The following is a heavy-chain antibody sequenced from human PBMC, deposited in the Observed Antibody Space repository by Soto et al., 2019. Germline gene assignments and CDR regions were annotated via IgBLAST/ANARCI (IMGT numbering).Heavy chain of an antibody. J-gene: IGHJ6*02. V-gene: IGHV3-30*18. CDR3: AKDRLVYAIKRYYGMDV. CDR1: GFTFSRYG. CDR2: ISYDGSNK. Sequence: QVQLVESGGSVVQPGRSLRLSCAASGFTFSRYGMHWVRQAPGKGLEWVAVISYDGSNKYYADSVKGRFTISRDNSKNTLYLQMNSLRAEHTAVYYCAKDRLVYAIKRYYGMDVWGQGTTVTVSS. D-gene: IGHD2-8*01.